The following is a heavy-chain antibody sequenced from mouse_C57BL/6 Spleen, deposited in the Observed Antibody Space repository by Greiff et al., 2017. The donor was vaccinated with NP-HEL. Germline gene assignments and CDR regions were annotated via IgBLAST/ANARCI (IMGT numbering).Heavy chain of an antibody. D-gene: IGHD4-1*01. Sequence: EVMLVESGGGLAKPGGSLKLSCAASGFTFSDYGMHWVRQAPEKGLEWVAYISSGSSTIYYADTGKGRFTISRDNAKNTLFRQMTSLRSEETAMYYWARNGDGFAYWGQGTLVTVSA. CDR3: ARNGDGFAY. J-gene: IGHJ3*01. CDR1: GFTFSDYG. V-gene: IGHV5-17*01. CDR2: ISSGSSTI.